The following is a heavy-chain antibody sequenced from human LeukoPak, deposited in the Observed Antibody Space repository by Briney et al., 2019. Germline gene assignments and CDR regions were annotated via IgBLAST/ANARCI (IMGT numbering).Heavy chain of an antibody. Sequence: GGSLRLSCAASGFTVSSNYMSWVRQAPGKGLEWVSVIYSGGSTYYADSVKGRFTISRDSSKNTLYLQMNSLRAEDTAVYYCATETQRVVAYYGMDVWGQGTTVTVSS. CDR3: ATETQRVVAYYGMDV. D-gene: IGHD2-15*01. CDR1: GFTVSSNY. J-gene: IGHJ6*02. CDR2: IYSGGST. V-gene: IGHV3-66*01.